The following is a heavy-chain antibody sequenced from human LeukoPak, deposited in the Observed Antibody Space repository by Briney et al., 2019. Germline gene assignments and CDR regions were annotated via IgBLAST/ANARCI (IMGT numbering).Heavy chain of an antibody. CDR3: ARITRSGSYFDFDY. V-gene: IGHV1-2*02. D-gene: IGHD1-26*01. CDR2: INPNSGGT. CDR1: GYTFTSYG. Sequence: ASVKVSCKASGYTFTSYGISWVRQAPGQGLEWMGWINPNSGGTNYAQKLQGRVTMTRDTSISTAYMELSRLRSDDTAVYYCARITRSGSYFDFDYWGQGTLVTVSS. J-gene: IGHJ4*02.